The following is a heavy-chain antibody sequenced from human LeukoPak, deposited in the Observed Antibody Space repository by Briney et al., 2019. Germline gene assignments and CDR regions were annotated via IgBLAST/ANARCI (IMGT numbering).Heavy chain of an antibody. Sequence: SETLTLTCTVSGGSLSSYYRTWIRQPPGKGLEWIGYINYSGNINYNPSLKSRVTISVDTSKNQFSLKLISLAPTEPAVYFCARHPYGLPVDYWGRGTLVTVSS. V-gene: IGHV4-59*03. CDR2: INYSGNI. CDR3: ARHPYGLPVDY. CDR1: GGSLSSYY. D-gene: IGHD3-16*01. J-gene: IGHJ4*02.